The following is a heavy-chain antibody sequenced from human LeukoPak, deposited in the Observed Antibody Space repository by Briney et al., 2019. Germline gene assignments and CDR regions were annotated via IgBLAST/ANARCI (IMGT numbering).Heavy chain of an antibody. CDR3: ARPHCSSTSCYSSFDI. J-gene: IGHJ3*02. V-gene: IGHV4-39*01. CDR2: IYYSGST. Sequence: PSETLSLTCTVSGGSISSSSYYWGWIRQPPGKGLEWIGSIYYSGSTYYNPSLKSRVTISVDTSKNQFSLKLSSVTAADTAVYYCARPHCSSTSCYSSFDIWGQGTMVTVSS. CDR1: GGSISSSSYY. D-gene: IGHD2-2*02.